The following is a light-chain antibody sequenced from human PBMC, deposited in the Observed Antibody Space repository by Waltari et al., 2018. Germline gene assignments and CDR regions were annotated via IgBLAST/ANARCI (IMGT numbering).Light chain of an antibody. CDR3: QQYSRPPWT. V-gene: IGKV1-5*03. Sequence: DIQMTQSPSTLYASVGDRFTITCRASQSINRWLAWYQQKPGRAPSLLIYKASTLEAGVPSRFSGSGSGTEFTLTISSLQPDDFAVYYCQQYSRPPWTFGQGTKVEVK. CDR2: KAS. J-gene: IGKJ1*01. CDR1: QSINRW.